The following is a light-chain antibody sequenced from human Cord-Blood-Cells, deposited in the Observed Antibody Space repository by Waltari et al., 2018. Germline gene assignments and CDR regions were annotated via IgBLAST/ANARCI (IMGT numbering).Light chain of an antibody. CDR3: CSYAGSSTFVV. CDR1: SSDVGSYNL. V-gene: IGLV2-23*03. CDR2: EGS. Sequence: QSALTQPASVSGSPGQSITISCTGTSSDVGSYNLVSWYQQHPGNAPKLMVYEGSKRPAGVSNRFSGSKAGNTASLTISGLQAEDEADYYCCSYAGSSTFVVFGGGTKLTVL. J-gene: IGLJ2*01.